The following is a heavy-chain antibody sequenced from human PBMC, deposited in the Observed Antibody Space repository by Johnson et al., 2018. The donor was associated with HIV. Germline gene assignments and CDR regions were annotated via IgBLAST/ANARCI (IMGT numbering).Heavy chain of an antibody. J-gene: IGHJ3*02. D-gene: IGHD1-26*01. CDR1: GFTFSSSW. Sequence: VQLVESGGGLVQPGGSLRLSCAASGFTFSSSWMSWVRQAPGKGLEWVANIKQDGSEKYYVDSVKGRFTISRDNAKNSLYLQMNSLRAEDTAVYYCARLIVGAPGAFDIWGQGTMVTVSS. CDR2: IKQDGSEK. V-gene: IGHV3-7*05. CDR3: ARLIVGAPGAFDI.